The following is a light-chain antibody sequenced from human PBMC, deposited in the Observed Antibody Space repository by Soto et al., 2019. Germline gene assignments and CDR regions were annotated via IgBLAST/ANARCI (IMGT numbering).Light chain of an antibody. CDR3: QQSYSTPYT. J-gene: IGKJ2*01. CDR2: AAS. Sequence: DIQMTQSPSSLSASVGDRVTITCRAIQSISNYLNWYQQKPGKAPKLLIYAASSLQSGVPSRFSGSGSGTDFTLTISSLQPEDFATYYCQQSYSTPYTFGQGTKLGIK. CDR1: QSISNY. V-gene: IGKV1-39*01.